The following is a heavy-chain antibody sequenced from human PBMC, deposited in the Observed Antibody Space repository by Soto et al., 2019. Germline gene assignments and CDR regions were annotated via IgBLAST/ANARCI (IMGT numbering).Heavy chain of an antibody. CDR2: ISYDGSNK. CDR1: GFTFSSYG. D-gene: IGHD3-3*01. Sequence: GGSLRLSCAASGFTFSSYGMRWVRQAPGKGLEWVAVISYDGSNKYYADSVKGRFTISRDNSKNTLYLQMNSLRAEDTAVYYCAKDRAIFGVASYYGMDVWGQGTTVTVSS. V-gene: IGHV3-30*18. J-gene: IGHJ6*02. CDR3: AKDRAIFGVASYYGMDV.